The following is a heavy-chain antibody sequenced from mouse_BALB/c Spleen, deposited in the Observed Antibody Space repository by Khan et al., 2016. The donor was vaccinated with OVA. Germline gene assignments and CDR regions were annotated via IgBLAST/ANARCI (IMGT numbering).Heavy chain of an antibody. CDR2: INPHIGET. Sequence: VQLKQSGPELVKPGASVKISCKASGYSFTGYFMHWVMQSHGKSLEWIGRINPHIGETFYNQKFKGKATLTVDESSSTAHMELRSLSSEDSAVYYCARKSGSDFDYWGQGTTLTVSS. V-gene: IGHV1-20*02. D-gene: IGHD1-3*01. CDR3: ARKSGSDFDY. CDR1: GYSFTGYF. J-gene: IGHJ2*01.